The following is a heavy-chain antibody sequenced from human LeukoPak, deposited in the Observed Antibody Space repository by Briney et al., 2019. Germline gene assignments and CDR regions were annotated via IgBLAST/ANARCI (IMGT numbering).Heavy chain of an antibody. D-gene: IGHD5-12*01. J-gene: IGHJ6*03. Sequence: GGSLRLSCAASGFTVSSNYMSWVRQAPGKGLEWVSVIYSGGSTYYADSVKGRFTISRDNSKNTLYLQMNSLRAEDTAVYYCARVLSSYSGYDSPYYYYYMDVWGKGTMVTVSS. V-gene: IGHV3-53*01. CDR2: IYSGGST. CDR1: GFTVSSNY. CDR3: ARVLSSYSGYDSPYYYYYMDV.